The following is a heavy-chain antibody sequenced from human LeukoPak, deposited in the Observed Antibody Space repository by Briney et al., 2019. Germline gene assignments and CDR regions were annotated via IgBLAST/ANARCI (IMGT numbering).Heavy chain of an antibody. CDR3: AWGGFGEAYYYYYYMDV. D-gene: IGHD3-10*01. CDR1: GFTFSSYA. CDR2: ISYDGSNK. Sequence: GGSLRLSCAASGFTFSSYAMHWVRQAPGKGLEWVAVISYDGSNKYYADSVKGRFTISRDNSKNTLFLQMNSLRAEDTAVYYCAWGGFGEAYYYYYYMDVWGKGTTVTVSS. J-gene: IGHJ6*03. V-gene: IGHV3-30*04.